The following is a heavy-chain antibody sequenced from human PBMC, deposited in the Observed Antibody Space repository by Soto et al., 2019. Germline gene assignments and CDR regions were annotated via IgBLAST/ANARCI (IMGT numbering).Heavy chain of an antibody. Sequence: SETLSLTCTVSGGSISSYYWSWIRQPPGKGLEWIGYIYYSGSTSYNPSLKSRVTISVDTSKNQFSLKLSSVTAADTAVYYCARASRYSSSNYGMDVWGQGTTVTVSS. D-gene: IGHD6-13*01. J-gene: IGHJ6*02. V-gene: IGHV4-59*01. CDR1: GGSISSYY. CDR2: IYYSGST. CDR3: ARASRYSSSNYGMDV.